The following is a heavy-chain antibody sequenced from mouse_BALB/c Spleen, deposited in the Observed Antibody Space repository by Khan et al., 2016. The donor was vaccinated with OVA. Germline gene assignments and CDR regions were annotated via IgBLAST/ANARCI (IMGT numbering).Heavy chain of an antibody. CDR2: IWSGGST. CDR3: ARNYDYDEGLAY. D-gene: IGHD2-4*01. CDR1: GFSLTNYG. V-gene: IGHV2-2*02. J-gene: IGHJ3*01. Sequence: VQLVESGPGLVQPSQSLSITCTVSGFSLTNYGVRWVRQSPGKGLEWLGLIWSGGSTDYNAAFISRLSISKDNSKSQVFFKMNSLQANDTAIYYCARNYDYDEGLAYWGQGTLVTVSA.